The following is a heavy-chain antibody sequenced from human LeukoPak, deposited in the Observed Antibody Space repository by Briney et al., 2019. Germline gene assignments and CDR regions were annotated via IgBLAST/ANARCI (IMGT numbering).Heavy chain of an antibody. CDR2: IYPGDSDT. Sequence: GESLKISCQGSGYTFTNYWIGWVRQMPGKGLEWMGIIYPGDSDTRYSPSFQGQVTISADKSISTAYLQLSSLKASDTAMYYCARHQDDYVWGSYRYKNWFDPWGQGTLVTVSS. V-gene: IGHV5-51*01. J-gene: IGHJ5*02. CDR1: GYTFTNYW. D-gene: IGHD3-16*02. CDR3: ARHQDDYVWGSYRYKNWFDP.